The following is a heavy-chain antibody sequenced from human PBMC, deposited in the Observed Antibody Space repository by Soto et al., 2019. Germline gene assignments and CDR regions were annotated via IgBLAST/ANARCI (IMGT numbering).Heavy chain of an antibody. Sequence: QVHLVQSGAEVKKPGSSVKVSCKASGGTFRTSAISCVRQAHGQGLEWVGGIMPVFRRPKYAQKFQDSVTITSDDSTSTAYMELNSLRSDDTAVYYCTRDKDRLQLGGNYYFILDVWGQGTAVTVSS. CDR3: TRDKDRLQLGGNYYFILDV. CDR2: IMPVFRRP. V-gene: IGHV1-69*05. CDR1: GGTFRTSA. D-gene: IGHD1-1*01. J-gene: IGHJ6*02.